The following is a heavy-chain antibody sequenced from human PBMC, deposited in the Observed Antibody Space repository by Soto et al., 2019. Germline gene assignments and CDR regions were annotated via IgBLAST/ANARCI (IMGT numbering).Heavy chain of an antibody. CDR3: ARENSYFAY. V-gene: IGHV1-18*01. CDR2: ISAYNANA. CDR1: GYTFRNFG. Sequence: QIQLLQSGAEVKKPGASVKVTCKASGYTFRNFGISWVRQAPGQGLEWMGWISAYNANANYAQKFHGRLTMTADTSTSTAYMELRSLRSDDTAVYYCARENSYFAYWGQGTLVTVSS. J-gene: IGHJ4*02.